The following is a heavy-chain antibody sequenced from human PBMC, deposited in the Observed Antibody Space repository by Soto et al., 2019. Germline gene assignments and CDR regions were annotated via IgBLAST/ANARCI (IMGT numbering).Heavy chain of an antibody. CDR1: GGSISSGDYY. V-gene: IGHV4-30-4*01. CDR3: ARVHVMVVAGSTFDY. J-gene: IGHJ4*01. Sequence: SETLSLTCTVSGGSISSGDYYWSWIRQPPGKGLEWIGYIYYSGSTYYNPSLKSRVTISVDTSNNQFSLKLTSVTAADTAVYYCARVHVMVVAGSTFDYWGHGTLVTVSS. CDR2: IYYSGST. D-gene: IGHD6-19*01.